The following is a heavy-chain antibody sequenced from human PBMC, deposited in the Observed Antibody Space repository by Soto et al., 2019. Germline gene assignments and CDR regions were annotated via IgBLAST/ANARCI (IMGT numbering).Heavy chain of an antibody. CDR2: IPYDGSNK. J-gene: IGHJ4*02. Sequence: GGSLRLSCAASGFTFSSYAMHWVRQAPGKGLEWVAVIPYDGSNKYYADSVKGRFTISRDNSKNTLCLQMNSLRAEDTAVYYCARAPPYYFDYWGQGTLVTVSS. CDR1: GFTFSSYA. CDR3: ARAPPYYFDY. V-gene: IGHV3-30-3*01.